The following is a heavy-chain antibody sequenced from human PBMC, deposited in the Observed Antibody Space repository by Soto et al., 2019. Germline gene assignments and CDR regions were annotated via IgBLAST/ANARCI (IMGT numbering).Heavy chain of an antibody. J-gene: IGHJ4*02. D-gene: IGHD3-10*01. CDR2: INHSGST. Sequence: QVQLQQWGAGQLKPSETLSLTCAVYGGSFSGYYWSWIRQPPGKGLEWIGEINHSGSTNYNPSLKSRVTISVDSSKNQFSLKLSSVTAADTAVYYCASFREYGTSSARNPVDYWGQGTLVTVSS. CDR1: GGSFSGYY. CDR3: ASFREYGTSSARNPVDY. V-gene: IGHV4-34*01.